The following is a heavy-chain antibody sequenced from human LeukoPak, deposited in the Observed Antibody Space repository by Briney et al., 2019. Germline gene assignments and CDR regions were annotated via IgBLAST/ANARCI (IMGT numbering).Heavy chain of an antibody. V-gene: IGHV4-39*07. Sequence: SETLSLTCTVSGGSISSSSYYWGWIRQPPGKGLEWIGEINHSGSTNYNPSLKSRVTISVDTSKNQFSLKLSSVTAADTAVYYCAQTTVVTRGAFDIWGQGTMVTVSS. CDR3: AQTTVVTRGAFDI. J-gene: IGHJ3*02. CDR2: INHSGST. D-gene: IGHD4-23*01. CDR1: GGSISSSSYY.